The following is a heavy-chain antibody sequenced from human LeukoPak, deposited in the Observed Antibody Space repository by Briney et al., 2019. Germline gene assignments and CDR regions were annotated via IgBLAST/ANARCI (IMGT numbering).Heavy chain of an antibody. CDR1: GFTVSSNY. D-gene: IGHD6-13*01. CDR3: ARELATGYSSSWYGATVGY. CDR2: IYSGGST. J-gene: IGHJ4*02. V-gene: IGHV3-66*01. Sequence: GGSLRLSCAASGFTVSSNYMSWVRRAPGKGLEWVSVIYSGGSTYYADSVKGRFTISRDNSKNTLYLQMNSLRAEDTAVYYCARELATGYSSSWYGATVGYWGQGTLVTVSS.